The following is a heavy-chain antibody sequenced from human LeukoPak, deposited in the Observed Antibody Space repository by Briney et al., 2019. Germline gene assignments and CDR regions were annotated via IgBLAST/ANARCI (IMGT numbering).Heavy chain of an antibody. J-gene: IGHJ4*02. CDR1: GFTFSNAW. Sequence: GGSLRLSCAASGFTFSNAWMSWVRQAPGKGLEWVGRIKSKTDGGTTDYAAPVKGRFTISRDDSKNTLYLQMYSLKTEDTAVYYCTTVPIDLEWLTDYWGQGTLVTVSS. CDR2: IKSKTDGGTT. D-gene: IGHD3-3*01. CDR3: TTVPIDLEWLTDY. V-gene: IGHV3-15*01.